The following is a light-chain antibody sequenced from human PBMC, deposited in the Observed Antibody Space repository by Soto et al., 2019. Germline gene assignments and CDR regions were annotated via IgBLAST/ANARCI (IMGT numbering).Light chain of an antibody. CDR2: EVS. V-gene: IGLV2-11*01. Sequence: QSALTQPRSVSGSPGQSVTISCTGTSSDVGGYNFVSWYHQHPGKAPKLMIYEVSKRPSGVPDRFSGSKSGNTASLPISGLQAEDEADYYCCSYAGSYTGVFGGGTKLTVL. CDR3: CSYAGSYTGV. J-gene: IGLJ3*02. CDR1: SSDVGGYNF.